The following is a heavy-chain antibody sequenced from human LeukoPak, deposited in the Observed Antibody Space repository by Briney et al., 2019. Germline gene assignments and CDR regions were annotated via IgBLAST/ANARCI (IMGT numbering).Heavy chain of an antibody. D-gene: IGHD4-17*01. CDR1: GFTFSSYS. CDR3: ARAPTMVTTLFDY. J-gene: IGHJ4*02. Sequence: GGSLRLSCAASGFTFSSYSMNWVRQAPGKGLEWVSYISSSSSIIYYADSVKGRFTISRDNAKNSLFLQMNSLRAEDTTVYYCARAPTMVTTLFDYWGQGTLVTVSS. CDR2: ISSSSSII. V-gene: IGHV3-48*01.